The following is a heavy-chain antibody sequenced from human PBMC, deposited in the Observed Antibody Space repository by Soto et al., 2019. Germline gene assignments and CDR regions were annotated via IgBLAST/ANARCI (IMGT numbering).Heavy chain of an antibody. CDR1: GGSISGSSYY. Sequence: PSETLSLTCTVSGGSISGSSYYWGWIRQPPGKGLEWIGSIYYSGSTYYNPSLKSRVTISVDTSKNQFSLKLSSVTAADTAVYYCERGIYYGSRGMDVWGQGTTVTVSS. CDR3: ERGIYYGSRGMDV. CDR2: IYYSGST. D-gene: IGHD3-10*01. V-gene: IGHV4-39*01. J-gene: IGHJ6*02.